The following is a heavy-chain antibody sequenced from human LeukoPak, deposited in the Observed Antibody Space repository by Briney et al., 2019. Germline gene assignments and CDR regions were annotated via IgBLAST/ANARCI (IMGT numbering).Heavy chain of an antibody. CDR2: LSGSGITT. D-gene: IGHD6-19*01. CDR1: GFTFSNSA. CDR3: SKGISSSGWSYFDY. V-gene: IGHV3-23*01. Sequence: PGGSLSLSCAASGFTFSNSAMSWVRQAPGQGLEWVSTLSGSGITTYYAESVTGRFTISRDNSKNTLYLQMNSLRAEDTAVYYCSKGISSSGWSYFDYWGHGTLDTVSS. J-gene: IGHJ4*01.